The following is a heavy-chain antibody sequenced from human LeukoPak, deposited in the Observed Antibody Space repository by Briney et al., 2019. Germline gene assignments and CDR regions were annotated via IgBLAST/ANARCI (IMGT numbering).Heavy chain of an antibody. J-gene: IGHJ4*02. CDR2: RYYSGAS. V-gene: IGHV4-59*08. D-gene: IGHD1-26*01. Sequence: SETLSLTCAVSTGSISGYYWSWIRQPPGKGLEWIGFRYYSGASNYNPSLRGRVTLSVDRSKSKVSLKMTSVTAADTAVYYCARALSGSPAVFASWGQGTLVSVSS. CDR3: ARALSGSPAVFAS. CDR1: TGSISGYY.